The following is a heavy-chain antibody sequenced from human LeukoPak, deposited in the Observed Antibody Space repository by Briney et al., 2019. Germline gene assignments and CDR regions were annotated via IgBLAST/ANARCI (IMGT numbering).Heavy chain of an antibody. D-gene: IGHD3-10*01. CDR2: ISDSGSTT. V-gene: IGHV3-48*03. Sequence: PGGSLRLSCAASGFTFSSYEVNWVRQAPGKGLEWVSYISDSGSTTYYADSVKGRFTISRDNAKNSLYLQMNSLRAEDTAVYYCARAWFYYGSGLDYWGQGTLVTVSS. CDR3: ARAWFYYGSGLDY. J-gene: IGHJ4*02. CDR1: GFTFSSYE.